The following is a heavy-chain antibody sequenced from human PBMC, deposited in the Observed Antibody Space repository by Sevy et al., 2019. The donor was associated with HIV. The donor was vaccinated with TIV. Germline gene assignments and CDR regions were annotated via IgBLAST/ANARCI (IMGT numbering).Heavy chain of an antibody. CDR2: IRGSGGST. CDR1: GFTFSSYA. CDR3: NGDYDSSQLASYYYYGMDV. V-gene: IGHV3-23*01. Sequence: GGSLRLSCAASGFTFSSYAMSWVRQAPGKGLEWVSTIRGSGGSTYYADSVKGRFTISRDNFKNTVYLQMSSLRAEDTAVYYCNGDYDSSQLASYYYYGMDVWGQGTTVTVSS. D-gene: IGHD3-22*01. J-gene: IGHJ6*02.